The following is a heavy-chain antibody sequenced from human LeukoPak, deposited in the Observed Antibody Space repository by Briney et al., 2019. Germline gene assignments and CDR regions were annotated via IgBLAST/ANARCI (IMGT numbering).Heavy chain of an antibody. J-gene: IGHJ4*02. CDR1: GITFTIAG. D-gene: IGHD3-16*02. V-gene: IGHV3-30*18. CDR3: AKDKGNRYFDY. Sequence: GTSLRLSCAASGITFTIAGMHWVRQVPGKGLEWMAVISSDGRNIYYADSVKGRFIISRDTSRNILFLQMNGLRADDTAIYYCAKDKGNRYFDYWGQGTLVTISS. CDR2: ISSDGRNI.